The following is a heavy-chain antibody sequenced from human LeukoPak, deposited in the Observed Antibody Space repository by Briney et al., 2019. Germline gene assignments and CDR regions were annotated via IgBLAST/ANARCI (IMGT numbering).Heavy chain of an antibody. CDR1: GFTFSDYS. CDR2: ISTGGDTI. V-gene: IGHV3-48*01. CDR3: ARGPPLFAP. J-gene: IGHJ5*02. Sequence: PGGSLRLSCVVSGFTFSDYSMNWVRQPPGKGLEWISYISTGGDTIYYADSVRGRFTISSDNARKSLYLQMNSLRAEDTAVYYCARGPPLFAPRGQGTLVTVSS.